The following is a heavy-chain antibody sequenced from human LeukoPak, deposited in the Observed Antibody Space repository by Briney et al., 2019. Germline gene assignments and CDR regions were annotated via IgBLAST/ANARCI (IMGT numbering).Heavy chain of an antibody. J-gene: IGHJ4*02. CDR3: AKEITGTS. Sequence: GGSLRLSCVASGFTFSTYWMHWVRRGPGKGLEWVSAISGSGGSTYYADSVKGRFTISRDNSKNTLYLQMNSLRAEDTAVYYCAKEITGTSWGQGTLVTVSS. CDR1: GFTFSTYW. CDR2: ISGSGGST. D-gene: IGHD1-7*01. V-gene: IGHV3-23*01.